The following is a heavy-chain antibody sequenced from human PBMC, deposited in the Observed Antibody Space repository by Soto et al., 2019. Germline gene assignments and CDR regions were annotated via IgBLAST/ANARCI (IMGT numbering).Heavy chain of an antibody. D-gene: IGHD3-3*01. Sequence: EVQLVESGGGLVQPGGSLRLSCAASGFTFSRHWMTWVRQAPGKGLAWVVNIKQDGSERYFVDSVKGRFTISRDNATNSMSLQMNSLRSEDPAVYYCVRIEWIWYCDLLGRATPVTVSS. J-gene: IGHJ2*01. V-gene: IGHV3-7*01. CDR2: IKQDGSER. CDR3: VRIEWIWYCDL. CDR1: GFTFSRHW.